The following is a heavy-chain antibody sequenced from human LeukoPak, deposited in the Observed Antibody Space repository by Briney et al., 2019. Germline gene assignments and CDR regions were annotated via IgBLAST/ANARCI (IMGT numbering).Heavy chain of an antibody. Sequence: GGSLRLSCAASGFTFSDHYMDWIRQAPGKGLEWVGRTRNKADSYTTEYAASVKGRFTISRDDSKNSLYLQTNSLKTEDTAVYYCASHAGIAAAGRVFDYWGQGTPVTVSS. V-gene: IGHV3-72*01. D-gene: IGHD6-13*01. CDR3: ASHAGIAAAGRVFDY. CDR1: GFTFSDHY. J-gene: IGHJ4*02. CDR2: TRNKADSYTT.